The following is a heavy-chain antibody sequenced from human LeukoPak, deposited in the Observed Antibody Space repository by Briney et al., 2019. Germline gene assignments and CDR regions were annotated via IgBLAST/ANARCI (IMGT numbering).Heavy chain of an antibody. CDR1: GFTFSNYA. CDR2: ISGTGGST. Sequence: GGSLRLSCAASGFTFSNYAMNWVRQAPGKGLEWVSAISGTGGSTYYADSVKGRFTISRDNSKNTLYLQMNSLRDEDTAVYSCAKGGGYYGDDLNNWFDPWGQGTLVTVSS. V-gene: IGHV3-23*01. CDR3: AKGGGYYGDDLNNWFDP. D-gene: IGHD4-17*01. J-gene: IGHJ5*02.